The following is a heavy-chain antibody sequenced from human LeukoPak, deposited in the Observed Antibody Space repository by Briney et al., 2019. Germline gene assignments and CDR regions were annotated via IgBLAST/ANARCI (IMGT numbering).Heavy chain of an antibody. CDR2: IYHSGST. D-gene: IGHD5-18*01. Sequence: PSGTLSLTCAVSGGSISSSNWWSWVRQPPGKGLEWIGEIYHSGSTNYNPSLKSRVTISVDTSKNQFSLKLSSVTAADTAVYYCARRGYSYGLLKKYYFDYWGQGTLVTVSS. CDR3: ARRGYSYGLLKKYYFDY. V-gene: IGHV4-4*02. CDR1: GGSISSSNW. J-gene: IGHJ4*02.